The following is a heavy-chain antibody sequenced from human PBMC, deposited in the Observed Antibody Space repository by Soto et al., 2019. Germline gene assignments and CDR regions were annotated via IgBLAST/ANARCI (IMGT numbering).Heavy chain of an antibody. CDR3: ARSLDILTGRGAFDI. CDR1: GFSLSTSGVG. J-gene: IGHJ3*02. CDR2: IYWDDDK. D-gene: IGHD3-9*01. V-gene: IGHV2-5*02. Sequence: QITLKESGPPLVKPTQTLTLTCTFSGFSLSTSGVGVGWIRQPPGKALEWLALIYWDDDKRYSPSLKSRLTITKDTSKNQVVLTMTNMDPVDTATYYCARSLDILTGRGAFDIWGQGTMVTVSS.